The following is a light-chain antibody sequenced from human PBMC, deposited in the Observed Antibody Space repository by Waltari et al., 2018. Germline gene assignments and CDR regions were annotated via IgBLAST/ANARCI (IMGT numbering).Light chain of an antibody. V-gene: IGLV2-11*01. CDR1: SSDVGYYNY. CDR3: CSYAANYLRV. Sequence: QSALTQPRSVSGSPGQSVTIACTGTSSDVGYYNYVSWYQQHPVKAPTLMIYDVTERPSGVPDRFSCSRSGNAAALTISGLQAEDEADYYFCSYAANYLRVFGGGTKLTVL. J-gene: IGLJ2*01. CDR2: DVT.